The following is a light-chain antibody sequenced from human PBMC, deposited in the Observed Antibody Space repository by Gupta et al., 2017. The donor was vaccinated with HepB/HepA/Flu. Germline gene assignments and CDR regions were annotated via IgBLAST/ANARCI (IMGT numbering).Light chain of an antibody. V-gene: IGKV1-8*01. Sequence: AIRLTQSPSSFPSSTGDRLTFTCRAGQGTSSYLAWYQQKPGKAPKLLIYAAFTVQSGVPSKISSSRSGTDFTLTISCRQSEDFATYYCQQKDTYPWTFGQGTKLEIK. CDR1: QGTSSY. J-gene: IGKJ1*01. CDR3: QQKDTYPWT. CDR2: AAF.